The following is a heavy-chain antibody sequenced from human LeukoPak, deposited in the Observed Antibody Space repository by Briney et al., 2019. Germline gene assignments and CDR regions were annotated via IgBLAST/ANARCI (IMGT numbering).Heavy chain of an antibody. CDR2: IYYSGST. V-gene: IGHV4-59*01. Sequence: SETLSLTCTVSGGSISSYYWSWIQQPPGKGLEWIGYIYYSGSTNYNPSLKSRVTISVDTSKNQFSLKLSSVTAADTAVYYCARDGEGQWLANFDYWGQGTLVTVSS. D-gene: IGHD6-19*01. J-gene: IGHJ4*02. CDR1: GGSISSYY. CDR3: ARDGEGQWLANFDY.